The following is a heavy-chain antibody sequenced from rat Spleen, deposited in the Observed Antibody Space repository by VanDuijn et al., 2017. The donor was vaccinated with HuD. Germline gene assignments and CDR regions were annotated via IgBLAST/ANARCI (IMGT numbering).Heavy chain of an antibody. CDR3: ARDGGELGY. D-gene: IGHD4-3*01. CDR2: IWTGGST. V-gene: IGHV2-30*01. J-gene: IGHJ2*01. CDR1: GFSLTSYN. Sequence: QVQLKESGPGLVQPSQTLSLTCTVSGFSLTSYNVHWVRQPTGKGLEWMGIIWTGGSTDYNSALKSRLSITRDTSKSQVFLKMNRLQTEDTATDYWARDGGELGYWGQGIMVTVSS.